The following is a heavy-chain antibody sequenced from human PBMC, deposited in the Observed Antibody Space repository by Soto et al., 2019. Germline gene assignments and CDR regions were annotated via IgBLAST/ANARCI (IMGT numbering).Heavy chain of an antibody. J-gene: IGHJ5*02. CDR1: GGSISSVVYY. V-gene: IGHV4-30-4*01. CDR2: IYHSGST. Sequence: QVQLQESGPGLVKPSQTLSLTCTVSGGSISSVVYYGGWSPKPPGKALEWIGYIYHSGSTYYTPSLKSRVTISVDTSKNQFSLKLSSVTAADTAVYYCARERPDGARLDPWGQGTLVTVSS. CDR3: ARERPDGARLDP. D-gene: IGHD6-6*01.